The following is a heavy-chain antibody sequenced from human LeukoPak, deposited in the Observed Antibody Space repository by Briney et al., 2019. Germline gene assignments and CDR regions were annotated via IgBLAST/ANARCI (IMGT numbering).Heavy chain of an antibody. CDR2: IYYSGST. CDR3: ARRAYGSGSFNRYHFDY. J-gene: IGHJ4*02. CDR1: GGSISNYY. V-gene: IGHV4-59*08. D-gene: IGHD3-10*01. Sequence: PSETLSLTCTVSGGSISNYYWSWLRQPPGKELDWIGYIYYSGSTNYNPSLKSRVTMSVDTSSNQFSLKLNSVTAADTAVYYCARRAYGSGSFNRYHFDYWGQGTLVAVSS.